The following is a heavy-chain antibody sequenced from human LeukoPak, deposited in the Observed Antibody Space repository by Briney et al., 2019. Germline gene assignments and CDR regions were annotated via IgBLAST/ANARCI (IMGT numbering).Heavy chain of an antibody. Sequence: ASVKVSCKASGYTFTGYYIHWVRQAPGQGLEWMGWINPSSGGTDYAQKFQGRVTMTRDTSISTAYMELSRLRSDDTAVYYCARDSSGWYYFDYWGQGTLVTVSS. CDR3: ARDSSGWYYFDY. CDR1: GYTFTGYY. J-gene: IGHJ4*02. V-gene: IGHV1-2*02. CDR2: INPSSGGT. D-gene: IGHD6-19*01.